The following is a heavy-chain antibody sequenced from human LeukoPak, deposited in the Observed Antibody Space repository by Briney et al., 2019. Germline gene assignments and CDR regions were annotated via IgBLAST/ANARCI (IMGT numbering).Heavy chain of an antibody. V-gene: IGHV3-23*01. CDR3: AKDLAVVTRKDDY. CDR2: ISGSGGST. D-gene: IGHD4-23*01. Sequence: GGSLRLSCAASGFTFSSYAMSWVRQAPAKGLEWVSAISGSGGSTYYADSVKGRFTISRDNSKNTLYLQMNSLRAEDTAVYYCAKDLAVVTRKDDYWGQGTLVTVPS. CDR1: GFTFSSYA. J-gene: IGHJ4*02.